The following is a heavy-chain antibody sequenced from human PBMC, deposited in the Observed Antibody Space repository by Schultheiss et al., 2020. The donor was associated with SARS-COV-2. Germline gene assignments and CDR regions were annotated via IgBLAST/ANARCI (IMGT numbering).Heavy chain of an antibody. CDR3: AKSPPNWGFDY. Sequence: GESLKISCAASGFTFSSYAMSWVRQAPGKGLEWVSAISGSGGSTYYADSVKGRFTISRDNSKNTLYLQMNSLRAEDTAVYYCAKSPPNWGFDYWGQGTLVTVSS. J-gene: IGHJ4*02. V-gene: IGHV3-23*01. D-gene: IGHD7-27*01. CDR1: GFTFSSYA. CDR2: ISGSGGST.